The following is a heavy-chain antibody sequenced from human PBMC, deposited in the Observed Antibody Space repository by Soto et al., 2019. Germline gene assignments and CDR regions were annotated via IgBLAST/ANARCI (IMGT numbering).Heavy chain of an antibody. D-gene: IGHD5-12*01. CDR1: GFTFSSYA. Sequence: QVQLVESGGGVVQPGRSLRLSCAASGFTFSSYAMHWVRQAPGKGLEWVAVISYDGSNKYYADSVKGRFTISRDNSKNTLYLQMNSLRAEDTAVYYCASGGQDERWLQNAHDYWGQGALVTVSS. J-gene: IGHJ4*02. CDR3: ASGGQDERWLQNAHDY. CDR2: ISYDGSNK. V-gene: IGHV3-30-3*01.